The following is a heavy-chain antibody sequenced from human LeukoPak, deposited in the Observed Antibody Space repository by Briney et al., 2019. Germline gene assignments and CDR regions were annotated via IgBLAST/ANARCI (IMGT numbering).Heavy chain of an antibody. J-gene: IGHJ4*02. CDR3: ARDRHYYFDY. CDR1: GFTFSSYA. CDR2: ISYDGSNK. Sequence: GGSLRLSCAASGFTFSSYAMHWVRQAPGKGLEWVAVISYDGSNKYYADSVKGRFTISRDNSKNTLYLLMNSLRAEDTAVYYCARDRHYYFDYWGQGTLVTVSS. V-gene: IGHV3-30-3*01. D-gene: IGHD3-10*01.